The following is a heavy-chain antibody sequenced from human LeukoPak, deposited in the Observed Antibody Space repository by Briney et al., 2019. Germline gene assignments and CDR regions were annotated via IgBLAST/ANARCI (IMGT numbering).Heavy chain of an antibody. CDR1: GGTFSSYS. J-gene: IGHJ4*02. CDR3: ASERLRLGELSQPSVY. Sequence: GASVKVSCKASGGTFSSYSFSWVRQAPGQGLEWMGKIIPILGIANYAQKFQGRVTITADKSTNTAYMELSSLRSGDTAVFYCASERLRLGELSQPSVYWGQGTLVTVSS. CDR2: IIPILGIA. V-gene: IGHV1-69*02. D-gene: IGHD3-16*02.